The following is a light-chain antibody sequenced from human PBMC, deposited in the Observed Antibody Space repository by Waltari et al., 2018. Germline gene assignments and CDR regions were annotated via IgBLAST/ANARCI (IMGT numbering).Light chain of an antibody. CDR2: KAS. CDR1: QSISTW. J-gene: IGKJ1*01. V-gene: IGKV1-5*03. Sequence: DIQMTQSPSTLSASVGDRVTIPCRASQSISTWLAWYQQKPGKAPNLLIYKASSLNSGVPSRFSGSGSGTEFTLTISSLQPDDFATYYCKQYNTYSTFGQGTKVEIK. CDR3: KQYNTYST.